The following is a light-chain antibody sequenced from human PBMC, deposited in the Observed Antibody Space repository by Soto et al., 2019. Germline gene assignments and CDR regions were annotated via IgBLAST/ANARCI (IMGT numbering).Light chain of an antibody. V-gene: IGKV3-15*01. CDR3: QQYNNWPPWT. Sequence: EIVMTQSPATLSVSPGERATLSCRASQSVSSNLAWYQQKPAQAPRRLLYDAATRATGIPARFSGSGSGTECTRTISSLQSEDFAVYYCQQYNNWPPWTFGQGTKVEIK. J-gene: IGKJ1*01. CDR2: DAA. CDR1: QSVSSN.